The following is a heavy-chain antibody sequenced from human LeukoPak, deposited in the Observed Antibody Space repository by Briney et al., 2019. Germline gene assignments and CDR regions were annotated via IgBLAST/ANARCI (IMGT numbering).Heavy chain of an antibody. D-gene: IGHD3-10*01. CDR2: IVVGSGKT. J-gene: IGHJ4*02. CDR1: GFSFTSSS. CDR3: AATDLSRTYYYASGTAR. V-gene: IGHV1-58*01. Sequence: EASVKVSCKTSGFSFTSSSVQWARQARGQRLEWIGWIVVGSGKTEYAQKFQERVTITRDMSTSTAYMELSSLRSEDTAVYYCAATDLSRTYYYASGTARWGQGTLVTVSS.